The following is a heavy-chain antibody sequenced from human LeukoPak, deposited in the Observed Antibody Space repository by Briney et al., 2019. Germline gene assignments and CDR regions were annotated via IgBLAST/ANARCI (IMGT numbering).Heavy chain of an antibody. V-gene: IGHV3-21*01. J-gene: IGHJ4*02. Sequence: PGGSLRLSCAASGFTFSSYWMSWVRQAPGKGLEWVSSISSSSSYIYYADAVKGRFTISRDNAKNSLYLQMNSLRAEDTAVYYCARVAAAAGMYYFDYWGQGTLVTVSS. CDR3: ARVAAAAGMYYFDY. CDR2: ISSSSSYI. CDR1: GFTFSSYW. D-gene: IGHD6-13*01.